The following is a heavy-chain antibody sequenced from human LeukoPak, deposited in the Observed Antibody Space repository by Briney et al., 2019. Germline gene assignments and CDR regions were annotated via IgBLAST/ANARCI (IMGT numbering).Heavy chain of an antibody. CDR3: ARVGVGLLLTGHHPFDY. CDR2: INPNSGGT. D-gene: IGHD3-9*01. J-gene: IGHJ4*02. Sequence: RASVKVSCKASGYTLTGYYMHWVRQAPGQGLEWMGWINPNSGGTNYAQKFQGRVTMTRDTSISTAYMELSRLRSDDTAVYYCARVGVGLLLTGHHPFDYWGQGTLVTVSS. V-gene: IGHV1-2*02. CDR1: GYTLTGYY.